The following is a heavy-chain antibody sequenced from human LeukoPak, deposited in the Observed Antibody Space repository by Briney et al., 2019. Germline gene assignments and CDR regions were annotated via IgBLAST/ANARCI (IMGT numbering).Heavy chain of an antibody. CDR2: IYHSGST. D-gene: IGHD3-16*01. CDR1: GGSISNYY. V-gene: IGHV4-59*12. Sequence: SETLSLTCTVSGGSISNYYWSWIRQPPGKGLEWIGYIYHSGSTYYNPSLKSRVTISVDRSKNQFSLKLSSVTAADTAVYYCARDRGGSTFDYWGQGTLVTVSS. CDR3: ARDRGGSTFDY. J-gene: IGHJ4*02.